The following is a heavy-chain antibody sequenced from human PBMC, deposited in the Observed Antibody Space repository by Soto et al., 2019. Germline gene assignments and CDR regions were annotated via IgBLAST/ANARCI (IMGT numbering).Heavy chain of an antibody. CDR3: AKVFNWDIVVVVAATLDY. CDR2: ISGSGGST. CDR1: GFTFSSYA. V-gene: IGHV3-23*01. Sequence: EVQLLESGGGLVQPGGSLRLSCAASGFTFSSYAMSWVRQAPGKGLEWVSAISGSGGSTYYAESVKGRFTISRDNSKNPLYLQMNSLRAEDTAVYYCAKVFNWDIVVVVAATLDYWGQGTLVTVSS. D-gene: IGHD2-15*01. J-gene: IGHJ4*02.